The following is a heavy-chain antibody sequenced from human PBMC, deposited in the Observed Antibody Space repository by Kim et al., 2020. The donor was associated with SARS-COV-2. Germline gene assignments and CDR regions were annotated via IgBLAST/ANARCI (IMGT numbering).Heavy chain of an antibody. D-gene: IGHD6-13*01. V-gene: IGHV3-23*01. Sequence: GGSLRLSCAASGFTFSSYAMSWVRQAPGKGLEWVSAISGSGGSTYYADSVKGRFTISRDNSKNTLYLQMNSLRAEDTAVYYCAKFFRSRTYYYYGMDVWGQGTTVTVSS. J-gene: IGHJ6*02. CDR1: GFTFSSYA. CDR2: ISGSGGST. CDR3: AKFFRSRTYYYYGMDV.